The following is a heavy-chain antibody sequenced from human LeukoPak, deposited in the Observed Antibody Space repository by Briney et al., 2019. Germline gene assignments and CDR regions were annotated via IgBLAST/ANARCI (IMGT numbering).Heavy chain of an antibody. V-gene: IGHV4-4*07. CDR2: ISDSGNT. Sequence: SETLSLTCTVSGVSISTYHWTWIRQPAGKGLEWIGRISDSGNTIYNPSLKSRVTMSLDMSNNHFSLKMSSVTAADTAVYYCARDRGSDGSDQLDPWGQGILVIVSS. CDR1: GVSISTYH. J-gene: IGHJ5*02. D-gene: IGHD3-10*01. CDR3: ARDRGSDGSDQLDP.